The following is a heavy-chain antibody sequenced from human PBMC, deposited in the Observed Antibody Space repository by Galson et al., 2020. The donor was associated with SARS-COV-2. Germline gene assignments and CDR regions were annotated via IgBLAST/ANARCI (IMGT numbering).Heavy chain of an antibody. Sequence: GESLKISCKGSGYSLTSYWIRWVRQMPGKGLEWMGIIYPGYSDTRHSPSFQGQVTISADKSISTAYLQWSSLKASDTAMYYCARIPGTAALIDYWGQGTLVTVSS. V-gene: IGHV5-51*01. D-gene: IGHD2-2*01. J-gene: IGHJ4*02. CDR1: GYSLTSYW. CDR2: IYPGYSDT. CDR3: ARIPGTAALIDY.